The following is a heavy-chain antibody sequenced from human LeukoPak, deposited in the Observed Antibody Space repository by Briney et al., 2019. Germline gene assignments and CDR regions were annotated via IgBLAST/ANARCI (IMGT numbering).Heavy chain of an antibody. V-gene: IGHV4-59*01. D-gene: IGHD2-21*02. CDR2: IYYSGST. J-gene: IGHJ4*02. CDR3: ARDRGGGDPFDY. Sequence: PSETLSLTCTVSGGSISSYYWSWIRQPPGKGLEWIGYIYYSGSTNYNPSLKSRVTISVDTSKNQFSLKLSSVTAADTAVYYCARDRGGGDPFDYWGQGTLVTVSS. CDR1: GGSISSYY.